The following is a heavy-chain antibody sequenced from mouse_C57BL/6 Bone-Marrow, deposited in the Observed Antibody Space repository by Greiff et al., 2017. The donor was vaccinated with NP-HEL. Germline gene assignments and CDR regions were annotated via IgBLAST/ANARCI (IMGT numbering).Heavy chain of an antibody. CDR3: ARSGYYYGSSLRWYFDV. CDR2: ISYSGST. CDR1: GYSITSDY. D-gene: IGHD1-1*01. J-gene: IGHJ1*03. Sequence: EVMLVESGPGLAKPSQTLSLTCSVTGYSITSDYWNWIRKFPGNKLEYMGYISYSGSTYYNPSLKSRISITRDTSKNQYYLQLNSVTTEDTATYYCARSGYYYGSSLRWYFDVWGTGTTVTVSS. V-gene: IGHV3-8*01.